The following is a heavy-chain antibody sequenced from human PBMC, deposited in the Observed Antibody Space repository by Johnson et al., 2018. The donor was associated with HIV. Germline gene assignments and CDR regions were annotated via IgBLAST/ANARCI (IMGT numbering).Heavy chain of an antibody. V-gene: IGHV3-7*03. CDR2: IKQDGSEK. D-gene: IGHD3-9*01. CDR3: AKDSDSFYFGSGDGFDI. Sequence: SGFTFRSYWMTWVRQAPGKGREGGANIKQDGSEKYYVDSVRGRFSISRSSSKASLYLQMNSLRPEDTALYYCAKDSDSFYFGSGDGFDIWGQGTMVTVSS. J-gene: IGHJ3*02. CDR1: GFTFRSYW.